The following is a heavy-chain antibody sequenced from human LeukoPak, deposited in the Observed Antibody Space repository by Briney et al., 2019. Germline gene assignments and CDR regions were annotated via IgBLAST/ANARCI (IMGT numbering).Heavy chain of an antibody. Sequence: SETLSLTCSVSGGPISSYYCSWIRQPPGKGLEWIGYIYYSGSTNYNPSLKSRVTISVDTSKNQFSLKLSSVTAADTAVYYCARPRSLWGVDAFDIWGQGTMVTVSS. V-gene: IGHV4-59*01. CDR3: ARPRSLWGVDAFDI. D-gene: IGHD2-15*01. J-gene: IGHJ3*02. CDR1: GGPISSYY. CDR2: IYYSGST.